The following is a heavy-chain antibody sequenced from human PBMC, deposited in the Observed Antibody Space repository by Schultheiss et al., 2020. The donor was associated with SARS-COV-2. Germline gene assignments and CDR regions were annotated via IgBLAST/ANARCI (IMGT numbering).Heavy chain of an antibody. J-gene: IGHJ4*02. CDR2: INGDGSNT. CDR1: GFIFSDYY. CDR3: ARDRDNWNDVRPTAPDY. V-gene: IGHV3-74*01. Sequence: GGSLRLSCAGSGFIFSDYYMSWVRQAPGKGLVWVSRINGDGSNTDYADSVKGRFTISRDNAKNTLYLQMNSLRAEDTAVYYCARDRDNWNDVRPTAPDYWGQGTLVTVSS. D-gene: IGHD1-1*01.